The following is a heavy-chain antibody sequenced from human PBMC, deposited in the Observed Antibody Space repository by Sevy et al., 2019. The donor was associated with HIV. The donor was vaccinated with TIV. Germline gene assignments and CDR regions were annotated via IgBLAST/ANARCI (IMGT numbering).Heavy chain of an antibody. J-gene: IGHJ5*02. CDR2: INPNSGGT. Sequence: ASVKVSCKASGYTFTGYYMHWVRQAPGQGLEWMGRINPNSGGTNYAQKFQGRVTMTRDTSISTAYMELSRLRSDDTAVYYCARARSITIFTGNWFDPWGQGTLVTVSS. V-gene: IGHV1-2*06. CDR1: GYTFTGYY. CDR3: ARARSITIFTGNWFDP. D-gene: IGHD3-3*01.